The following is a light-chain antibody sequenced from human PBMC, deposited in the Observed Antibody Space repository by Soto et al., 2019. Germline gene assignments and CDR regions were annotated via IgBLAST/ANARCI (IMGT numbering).Light chain of an antibody. V-gene: IGLV2-14*03. CDR2: DVS. CDR1: SNDIGGYDY. CDR3: NSYTTTSPLYV. J-gene: IGLJ1*01. Sequence: QSALAQPASVSGSPGQSITISCTGTSNDIGGYDYVSWYQHHPGIAPKLIIYDVSDRPSGVSNRFSGSKSGNTAPLTISGLQAEDEAEYYCNSYTTTSPLYVFGSGTKVTVL.